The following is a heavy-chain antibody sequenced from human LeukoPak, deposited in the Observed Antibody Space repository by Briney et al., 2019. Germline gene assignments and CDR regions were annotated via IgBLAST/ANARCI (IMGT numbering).Heavy chain of an antibody. CDR1: GFTFDDYT. Sequence: GGSLRLSCAASGFTFDDYTMHWVRQAPGKGLEWVSLISWDGGSTYYADSVKGRFTISRDNAKNSLYLQMNSLRAEDTAVYYCARARIVDYWGQGTPVTVSS. J-gene: IGHJ4*02. V-gene: IGHV3-43*01. CDR3: ARARIVDY. D-gene: IGHD2-21*01. CDR2: ISWDGGST.